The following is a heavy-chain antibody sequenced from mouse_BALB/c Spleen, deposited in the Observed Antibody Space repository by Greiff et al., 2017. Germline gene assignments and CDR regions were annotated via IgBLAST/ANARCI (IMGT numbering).Heavy chain of an antibody. CDR3: APMITGAMDY. Sequence: EVMLVESGPGLVKPSQSLSLTCTVTGYSITSDYAWNWIRQFPGNKLEWMGYISYSGSTSYNPSLKSRISITRDTSKNQFFLQLNSVTTEDTATYYCAPMITGAMDYWGQGTSVTVSS. V-gene: IGHV3-2*02. D-gene: IGHD2-4*01. CDR2: ISYSGST. J-gene: IGHJ4*01. CDR1: GYSITSDYA.